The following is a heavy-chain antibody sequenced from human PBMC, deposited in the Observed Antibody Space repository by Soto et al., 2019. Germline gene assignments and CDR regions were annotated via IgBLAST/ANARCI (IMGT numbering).Heavy chain of an antibody. CDR2: IKSKTDGGTT. CDR3: TTARAYYYDSSGYYRDYYYYGMDV. D-gene: IGHD3-22*01. Sequence: GGSLRLSCAASGFTFSNAWMSWVRQAPGKGLEWVGRIKSKTDGGTTDYAAPVKGRFTISRDDSKNTLYLQMNSLKTEDTALYYCTTARAYYYDSSGYYRDYYYYGMDVWGQGTTVTVSS. V-gene: IGHV3-15*01. CDR1: GFTFSNAW. J-gene: IGHJ6*02.